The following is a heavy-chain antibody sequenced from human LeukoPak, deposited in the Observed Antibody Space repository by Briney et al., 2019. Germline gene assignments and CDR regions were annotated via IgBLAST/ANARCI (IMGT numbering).Heavy chain of an antibody. Sequence: GGSLRLSCAASGFTFSSYGMNWVRQAPGKGLEWVSSISSSSSYIYYADSVKGRFTISRDNAKNSLYLQMNSLRAEDTAVYYCARERCAGDCYPYYYYGMDVWGQGTTVTVSS. CDR1: GFTFSSYG. J-gene: IGHJ6*02. V-gene: IGHV3-21*01. D-gene: IGHD2-21*02. CDR2: ISSSSSYI. CDR3: ARERCAGDCYPYYYYGMDV.